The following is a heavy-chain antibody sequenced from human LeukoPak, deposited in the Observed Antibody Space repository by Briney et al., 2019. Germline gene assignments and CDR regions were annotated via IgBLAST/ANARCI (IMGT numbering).Heavy chain of an antibody. CDR2: IYSSGNS. V-gene: IGHV4-39*01. J-gene: IGHJ5*02. Sequence: SETLSLTCSISGDSITTNSYWGGWIRQSPGKGLEWFGSIYSSGNSYYHPSLKTRATISPDTSKNQYSLRLTSVPAADTAIYYCARRGIWDLQIGNWFDPWGQGILVIVSS. CDR3: ARRGIWDLQIGNWFDP. D-gene: IGHD3-16*01. CDR1: GDSITTNSYW.